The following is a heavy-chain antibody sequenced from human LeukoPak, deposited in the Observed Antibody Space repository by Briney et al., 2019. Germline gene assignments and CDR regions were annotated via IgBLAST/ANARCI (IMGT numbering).Heavy chain of an antibody. CDR3: ARGGDTDPTIAAAGNVHAYYYYYGMDV. J-gene: IGHJ6*02. D-gene: IGHD6-13*01. Sequence: GGSLRLSCAASGFTFSDYYMSWIRQAPGKGLEWVSYISSSGSTIYYADSVKGRFTISRDNAKNSLYLQMNSLRAEDTAVYYCARGGDTDPTIAAAGNVHAYYYYYGMDVWGQGTTVTVSS. CDR2: ISSSGSTI. CDR1: GFTFSDYY. V-gene: IGHV3-11*01.